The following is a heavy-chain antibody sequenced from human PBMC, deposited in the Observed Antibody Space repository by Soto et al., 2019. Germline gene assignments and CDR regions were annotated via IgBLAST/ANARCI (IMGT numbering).Heavy chain of an antibody. CDR2: ISNSGDNI. V-gene: IGHV3-11*01. J-gene: IGHJ2*01. Sequence: QVQVVESGGGLLKPGGSLRLSCAPSGFTFSDSYMSWIRQAPGKGLEWVSYISNSGDNIHYADSVKGRFTISRDNAKNSLYLQMNSLRAEDTAVYYCARETAWYFDLWGRGTLVTVSS. CDR3: ARETAWYFDL. CDR1: GFTFSDSY.